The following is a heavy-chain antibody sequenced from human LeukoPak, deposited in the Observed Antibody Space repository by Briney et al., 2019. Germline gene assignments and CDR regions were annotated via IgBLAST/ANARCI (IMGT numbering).Heavy chain of an antibody. CDR2: IYYSGST. V-gene: IGHV4-59*01. J-gene: IGHJ1*01. CDR3: ARGGWYPESFQH. D-gene: IGHD6-19*01. Sequence: PSETLSLTCTVSGGSISSYYWNWIRQPPGKGLEWIGYIYYSGSTNYTPSLKSRVTISGDTSKNQFSLKLSSVTAADTAVYYCARGGWYPESFQHWGQGALVAVSS. CDR1: GGSISSYY.